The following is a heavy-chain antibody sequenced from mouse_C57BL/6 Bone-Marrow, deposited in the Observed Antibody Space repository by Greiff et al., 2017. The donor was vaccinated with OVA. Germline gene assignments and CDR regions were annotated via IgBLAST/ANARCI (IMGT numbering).Heavy chain of an antibody. D-gene: IGHD3-3*01. CDR3: AREGAYDYYAMDY. J-gene: IGHJ4*01. CDR1: GYTFTSYW. CDR2: IHPNSGST. V-gene: IGHV1-64*01. Sequence: QVQLQQPGAELVKPEASVKLSCKASGYTFTSYWMHWVKQRPGQGLEWIGMIHPNSGSTNYNEKFKSKATLTVDKSSSTAYMQLSSLTSEDSAVYYCAREGAYDYYAMDYWGQGTSVTVSS.